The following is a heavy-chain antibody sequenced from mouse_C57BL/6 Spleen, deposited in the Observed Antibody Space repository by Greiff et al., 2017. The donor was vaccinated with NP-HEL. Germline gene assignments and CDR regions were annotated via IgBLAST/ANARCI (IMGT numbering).Heavy chain of an antibody. CDR3: ARGGGGYLDY. Sequence: QVQLQRSGAELVRPGSSVKLSCKASGYTFTSYWMDWVKQRPGQGLEWIGNIYPSDSETHYNQKFKDKATLTVDKSSSTAYMQLSSLTSEDSAVYYCARGGGGYLDYWGQGTTLTVSS. CDR1: GYTFTSYW. V-gene: IGHV1-61*01. CDR2: IYPSDSET. D-gene: IGHD1-1*02. J-gene: IGHJ2*01.